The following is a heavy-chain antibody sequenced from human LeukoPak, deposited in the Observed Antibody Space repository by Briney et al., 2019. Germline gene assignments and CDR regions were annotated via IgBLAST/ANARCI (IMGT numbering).Heavy chain of an antibody. V-gene: IGHV3-48*01. CDR3: ARERGYYDNSGYLPTTYFQH. Sequence: PGGSLRLSCVVSGFTLPYGMSWVRQAPGKGLDWVSYVSATVYTTSYADSVKGRFTISRENAKSSLFLQLNSLRAEDTAVYYCARERGYYDNSGYLPTTYFQHWGQGTLVTVSS. CDR2: VSATVYTT. D-gene: IGHD3-22*01. J-gene: IGHJ1*01. CDR1: GFTLPYG.